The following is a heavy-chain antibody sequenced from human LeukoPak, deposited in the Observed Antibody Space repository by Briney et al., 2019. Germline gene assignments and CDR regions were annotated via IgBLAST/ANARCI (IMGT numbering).Heavy chain of an antibody. CDR3: AREIDYYGSGSYWDY. CDR1: GGSFSGYY. V-gene: IGHV4-34*01. D-gene: IGHD3-10*01. J-gene: IGHJ4*02. CDR2: INHGGKT. Sequence: PSETLSLTYAVYGGSFSGYYWSWIRQPPGKGLEWIGEINHGGKTNYNPSLKSRVTMSVDTSNNQFSLRLSSMTAADTAVYYCAREIDYYGSGSYWDYWGQGTLVTVSS.